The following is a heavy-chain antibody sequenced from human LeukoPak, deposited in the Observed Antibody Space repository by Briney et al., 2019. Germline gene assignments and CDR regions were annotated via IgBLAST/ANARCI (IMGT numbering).Heavy chain of an antibody. J-gene: IGHJ6*03. CDR2: IYTSGST. CDR1: GGSISSYY. V-gene: IGHV4-4*07. Sequence: SETLSLTCTVSGGSISSYYWSWIRQPAGKGLEWIGCIYTSGSTNYNPSLKSRVTMSVDTSKNQFSLKLSSVTAADTAVYYCARETRPPYYWYMDVWGKGTTVTVSS. CDR3: ARETRPPYYWYMDV. D-gene: IGHD6-6*01.